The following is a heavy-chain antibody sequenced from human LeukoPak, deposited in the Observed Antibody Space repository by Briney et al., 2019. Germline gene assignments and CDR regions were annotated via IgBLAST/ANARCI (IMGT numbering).Heavy chain of an antibody. V-gene: IGHV1-18*01. D-gene: IGHD3-22*01. J-gene: IGHJ4*02. CDR2: ISAYNGNT. CDR3: AWVGDSSGYQGIDY. Sequence: GASVKVSCKASGYTFTSYGISWVRQAPGQGLEWMGWISAYNGNTNYAQKLQGRVTMTTDTSTSTAYMELRSLRSDDTAVYYCAWVGDSSGYQGIDYWGQGTLVTVSS. CDR1: GYTFTSYG.